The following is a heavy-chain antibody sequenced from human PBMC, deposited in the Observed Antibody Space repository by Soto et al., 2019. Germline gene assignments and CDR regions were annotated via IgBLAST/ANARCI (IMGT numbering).Heavy chain of an antibody. J-gene: IGHJ6*02. CDR1: GYSFTSYW. D-gene: IGHD6-13*01. V-gene: IGHV5-51*01. CDR3: ASSSWYWDNYYYYGMDV. CDR2: IYPGDSDT. Sequence: PGESLKISCKGSGYSFTSYWIGWVRQMPGKGLEWMGIIYPGDSDTRYSPSFQGQVTISADKSISTACLQWSSLKASDTAMYYCASSSWYWDNYYYYGMDVWGQGTTVTVSS.